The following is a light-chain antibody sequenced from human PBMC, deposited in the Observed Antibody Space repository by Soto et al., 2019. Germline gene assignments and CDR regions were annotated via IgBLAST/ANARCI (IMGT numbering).Light chain of an antibody. CDR1: QSVGTR. V-gene: IGKV3-20*01. CDR2: GAS. J-gene: IGKJ5*01. Sequence: IVLTHSPDTLSFXXGERATLSCSASQSVGTRLAWYQHKTGQAPSLLMSGASSRATGIPDRFSGSGSETDFTLTISRLEPEDFALYYCQHYQVGQPIAFGRGHDWRL. CDR3: QHYQVGQPIA.